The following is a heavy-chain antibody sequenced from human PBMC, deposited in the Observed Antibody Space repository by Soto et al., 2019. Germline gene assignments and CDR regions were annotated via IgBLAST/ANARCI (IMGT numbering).Heavy chain of an antibody. CDR3: ATADIVYWFDP. V-gene: IGHV3-15*07. J-gene: IGHJ5*02. D-gene: IGHD2-15*01. Sequence: EVQLVESGGGLVKPGGSLRLSCAASGFTFSNAWMNWVRQAPGKGLEWVGRIKSKTDGGTTDYAAPVKGSFTISRDDSKHTLYLQMNSVKTADAGVYYCATADIVYWFDPWGQGTPGNVFS. CDR2: IKSKTDGGTT. CDR1: GFTFSNAW.